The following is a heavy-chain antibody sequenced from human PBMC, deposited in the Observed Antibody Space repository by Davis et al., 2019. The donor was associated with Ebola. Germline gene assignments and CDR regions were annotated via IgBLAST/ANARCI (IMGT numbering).Heavy chain of an antibody. V-gene: IGHV3-11*01. J-gene: IGHJ5*02. D-gene: IGHD6-13*01. CDR3: ARERLAAAGINWFDP. Sequence: GESLKISCAASGFTFSDYYMSWIRQAPGKGLEWVSYISSSGSTIYYADSVKGRFTISRDNAKNSLYLQMNSLRAEDTAVYYCARERLAAAGINWFDPWGQGTLVTVSS. CDR2: ISSSGSTI. CDR1: GFTFSDYY.